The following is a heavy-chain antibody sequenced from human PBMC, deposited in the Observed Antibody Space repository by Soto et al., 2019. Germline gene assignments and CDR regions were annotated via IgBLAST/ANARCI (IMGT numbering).Heavy chain of an antibody. CDR3: AREWAYYDILTGYYSDGMDV. CDR1: GFTFSSYW. J-gene: IGHJ6*02. Sequence: HPGGSLRLSCAASGFTFSSYWMHWVRQAPGKGLVWVSRINSDGSSTSYADSVKGRFTISRDNAKNTLYLQMNSLRAEDTAVYYCAREWAYYDILTGYYSDGMDVWGQGTTVTVSS. CDR2: INSDGSST. V-gene: IGHV3-74*01. D-gene: IGHD3-9*01.